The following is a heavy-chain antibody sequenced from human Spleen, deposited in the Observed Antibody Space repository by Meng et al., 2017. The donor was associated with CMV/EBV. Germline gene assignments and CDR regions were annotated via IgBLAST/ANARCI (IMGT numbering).Heavy chain of an antibody. V-gene: IGHV3-13*01. CDR1: GFTFRSYD. J-gene: IGHJ6*02. CDR2: IGTAGDT. Sequence: GESLKISCAASGFTFRSYDMHWVRQGTGKGLEWVSAIGTAGDTYYSGSVKGRFTIPRENAKNYLYLQMNSLRAGDTAVYYCARDGVPSESSSSFRGMNVWGQGTTVTVSS. D-gene: IGHD6-13*01. CDR3: ARDGVPSESSSSFRGMNV.